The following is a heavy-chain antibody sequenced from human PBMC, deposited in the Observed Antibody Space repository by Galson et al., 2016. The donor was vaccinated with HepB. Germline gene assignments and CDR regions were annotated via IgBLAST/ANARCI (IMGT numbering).Heavy chain of an antibody. D-gene: IGHD1-14*01. CDR1: GGSVNGGRYY. J-gene: IGHJ1*01. CDR2: IYYSGST. CDR3: ARVDEYNRSPEYFHH. Sequence: TLSLTCTVSGGSVNGGRYYWSWIRQPPEKRQEWIGYIYYSGSTNYNPSLKSRVAISIDTSNNQFSLRLTSVTAADTAIYYCARVDEYNRSPEYFHHWGQGTLVTVSS. V-gene: IGHV4-61*01.